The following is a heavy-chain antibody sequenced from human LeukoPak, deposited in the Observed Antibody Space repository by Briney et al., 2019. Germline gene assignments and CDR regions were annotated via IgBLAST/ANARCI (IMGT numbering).Heavy chain of an antibody. D-gene: IGHD1-7*01. CDR2: ISGSGGST. V-gene: IGHV3-23*01. J-gene: IGHJ4*02. CDR3: AKVVNYVSLVQHPRWFDY. CDR1: LLTFLSYA. Sequence: GGSLRLSLASSLLTFLSYAMSELRQAPGKGLERISAISGSGGSTYYADSVKGRFTISRDNSKNTLYLQMNSLRAEDTAVYYCAKVVNYVSLVQHPRWFDYWGQGTLVTVSS.